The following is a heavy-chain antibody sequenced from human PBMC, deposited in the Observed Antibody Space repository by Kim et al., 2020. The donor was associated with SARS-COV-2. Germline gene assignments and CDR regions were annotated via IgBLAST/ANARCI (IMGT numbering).Heavy chain of an antibody. D-gene: IGHD2-15*01. Sequence: DSVKGRFTISRDNAKNSLYLQMNSLRAEDTAVYYCASDGYCSGGSCYLDYWGQGTLVTVSS. CDR3: ASDGYCSGGSCYLDY. J-gene: IGHJ4*02. V-gene: IGHV3-21*01.